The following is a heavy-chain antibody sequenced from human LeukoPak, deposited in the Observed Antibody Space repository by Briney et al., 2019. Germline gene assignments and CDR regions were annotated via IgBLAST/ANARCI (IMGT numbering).Heavy chain of an antibody. V-gene: IGHV4-59*01. CDR3: ARVGYSSGWYRWFDP. D-gene: IGHD6-19*01. Sequence: SETLSLTCTVSGGSISSYYWSWIRQPPGKGLEWIGYIYYSGSTNYNPSLKSRVTISVDTSKNQFSLKLSSVTAADTAVYYCARVGYSSGWYRWFDPWGQGTLVTVSP. CDR1: GGSISSYY. CDR2: IYYSGST. J-gene: IGHJ5*02.